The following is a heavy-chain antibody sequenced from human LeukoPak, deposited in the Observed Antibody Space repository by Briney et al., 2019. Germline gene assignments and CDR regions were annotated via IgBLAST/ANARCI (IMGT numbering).Heavy chain of an antibody. V-gene: IGHV3-7*01. D-gene: IGHD3-16*01. J-gene: IGHJ4*02. Sequence: QPGGSLRLSCAASGFTFSSYWMHWVRQAPGKGLEWVANIKQDGSEKYYVDSVKGRFTISRDNAKNSLYLQIISLRAEDTAVYYCARPDTALGGAWYYGYWGQGTLVTVSS. CDR1: GFTFSSYW. CDR3: ARPDTALGGAWYYGY. CDR2: IKQDGSEK.